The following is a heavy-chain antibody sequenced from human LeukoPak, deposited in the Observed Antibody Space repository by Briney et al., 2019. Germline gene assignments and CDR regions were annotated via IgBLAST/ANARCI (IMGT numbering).Heavy chain of an antibody. CDR3: ARDRDSSGYYSTDAGDAFDI. J-gene: IGHJ3*02. CDR1: GYTFTSYD. D-gene: IGHD3-22*01. CDR2: MNPNSGNT. Sequence: ASVKVSCKASGYTFTSYDINWVRQATGQGLEWMGWMNPNSGNTGYAQKFQGRVTITRNTSISTAYMELSSLRSEDTAVYYCARDRDSSGYYSTDAGDAFDIWGQGTMVTVSS. V-gene: IGHV1-8*03.